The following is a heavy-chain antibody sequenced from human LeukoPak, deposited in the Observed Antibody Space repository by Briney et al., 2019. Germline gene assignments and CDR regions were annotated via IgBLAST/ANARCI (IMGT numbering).Heavy chain of an antibody. Sequence: GGSLRLSCAASGFTFSSYSMNWVRQAPGKGLEWVSSISSSSSYIYYADSVKGRFTISRDNAKNSLYLQMNSLRAEDTAVYYCARDQLWFGDPNWFDPWGQGTLVTVSS. J-gene: IGHJ5*02. CDR3: ARDQLWFGDPNWFDP. CDR1: GFTFSSYS. V-gene: IGHV3-21*01. D-gene: IGHD3-10*01. CDR2: ISSSSSYI.